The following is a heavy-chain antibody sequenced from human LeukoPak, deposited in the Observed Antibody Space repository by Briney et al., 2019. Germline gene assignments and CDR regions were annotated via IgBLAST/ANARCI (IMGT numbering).Heavy chain of an antibody. Sequence: PAETLSLTCAVYGGSFSGYYWSWIRQPPGKGLEWIGEINHSGSTNYNPSLKSRVTISVDTSKNHFSLKLTSVTAAATAVYYCARQCRRGGNGGAWYFFDYWGQGALVTVSS. CDR2: INHSGST. CDR3: ARQCRRGGNGGAWYFFDY. V-gene: IGHV4-34*01. D-gene: IGHD4-23*01. J-gene: IGHJ4*02. CDR1: GGSFSGYY.